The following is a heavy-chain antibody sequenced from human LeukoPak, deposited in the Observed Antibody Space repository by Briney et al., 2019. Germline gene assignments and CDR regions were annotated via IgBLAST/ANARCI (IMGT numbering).Heavy chain of an antibody. J-gene: IGHJ5*02. V-gene: IGHV4-39*02. CDR2: IYYSGST. CDR1: GGSISSSSYY. Sequence: SETLSLTCTVSGGSISSSSYYWGWIRQPPGKGLEWIGSIYYSGSTYYNPSLKSRVTISVDTSKNQFSLKLSSVTAADTAVYYCAREVFRSVDPWGQGTLVTVSS. CDR3: AREVFRSVDP. D-gene: IGHD2-21*01.